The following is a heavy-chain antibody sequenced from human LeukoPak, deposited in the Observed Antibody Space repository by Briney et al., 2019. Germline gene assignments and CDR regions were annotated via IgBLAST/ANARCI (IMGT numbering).Heavy chain of an antibody. CDR2: IIPILGIA. CDR1: GGTFSSYA. D-gene: IGHD4-17*01. Sequence: SVKVSCKASGGTFSSYAISWVRQAPGQGLEWMGRIIPILGIANYAQKFQGRVTITADKSTSTAYMELSSLRSEDTAVHYCARVVGDYHTFDYWGQGTLVTVSS. J-gene: IGHJ4*02. V-gene: IGHV1-69*04. CDR3: ARVVGDYHTFDY.